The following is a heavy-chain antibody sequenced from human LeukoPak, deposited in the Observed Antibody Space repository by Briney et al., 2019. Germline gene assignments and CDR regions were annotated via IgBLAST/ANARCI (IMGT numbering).Heavy chain of an antibody. Sequence: ASVKVSCKASGYTFSSYGISWVRQAPGQGLEWMGWISAYNGNTNYAQKLQGRVTMTTDTSTSTAYMELRSLRSDDTAVYYCARDHFTDNWFDPWGQGTLVTVSS. CDR2: ISAYNGNT. V-gene: IGHV1-18*01. CDR1: GYTFSSYG. CDR3: ARDHFTDNWFDP. J-gene: IGHJ5*02. D-gene: IGHD2/OR15-2a*01.